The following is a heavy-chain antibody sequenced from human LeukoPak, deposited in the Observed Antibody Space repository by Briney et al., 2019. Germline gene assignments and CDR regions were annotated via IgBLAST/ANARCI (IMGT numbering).Heavy chain of an antibody. CDR1: GYTFTSYD. Sequence: ASVKVSCKASGYTFTSYDINWVRQATGQGLEWMGWMNPNSGNTGYAQKFQGRVTITRNTSISTAYMELSSLRSEDTAVYYCATGSSSIAARPYQPDYYYYYMDVWGKGTTVTVSS. V-gene: IGHV1-8*03. CDR3: ATGSSSIAARPYQPDYYYYYMDV. J-gene: IGHJ6*03. CDR2: MNPNSGNT. D-gene: IGHD6-6*01.